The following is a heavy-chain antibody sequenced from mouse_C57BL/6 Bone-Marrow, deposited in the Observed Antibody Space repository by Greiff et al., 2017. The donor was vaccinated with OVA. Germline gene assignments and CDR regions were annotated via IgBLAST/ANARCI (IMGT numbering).Heavy chain of an antibody. Sequence: EVKLVESGGGLVQPGGSLKLSCAASGFTFSDYYMYWVRQTPEKRLEWVAYISNGGGSTYYPDTVKGRFTISRDNAKNTLYLQMSRLKSEDTAMXYCARHSYYAGWYFDVWGTGTTVTVSS. D-gene: IGHD2-1*01. CDR3: ARHSYYAGWYFDV. CDR1: GFTFSDYY. J-gene: IGHJ1*03. CDR2: ISNGGGST. V-gene: IGHV5-12*01.